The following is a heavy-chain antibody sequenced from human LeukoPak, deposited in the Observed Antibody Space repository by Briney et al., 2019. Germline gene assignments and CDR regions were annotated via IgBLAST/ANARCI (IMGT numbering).Heavy chain of an antibody. CDR1: GFTFSSYA. Sequence: PGGSLRLSCAASGFTFSSYAMHWVRQAPGKGLEYVSAISSSGGSTYYANSVKGRFTISRDNSNNTLYLQMGSLRAEDMAVYYCARGLGYCSSTSCYAGSDYWGQGTLVTVPS. CDR2: ISSSGGST. CDR3: ARGLGYCSSTSCYAGSDY. V-gene: IGHV3-64*01. D-gene: IGHD2-2*01. J-gene: IGHJ4*02.